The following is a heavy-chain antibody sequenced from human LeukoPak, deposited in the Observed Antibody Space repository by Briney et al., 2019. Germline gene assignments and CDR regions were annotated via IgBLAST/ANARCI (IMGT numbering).Heavy chain of an antibody. D-gene: IGHD3-22*01. V-gene: IGHV4-59*01. CDR1: GGSISSYY. Sequence: SETLSLTCTVSGGSISSYYWSWIRQPPGKGLEWIGYIYYSGSTNYNPSLKSRVTISVDTSKNQFSLKLSSVTAADTAVYYCAREGDDSSGYYINDAFDIWGQGTMVTVSS. CDR3: AREGDDSSGYYINDAFDI. CDR2: IYYSGST. J-gene: IGHJ3*02.